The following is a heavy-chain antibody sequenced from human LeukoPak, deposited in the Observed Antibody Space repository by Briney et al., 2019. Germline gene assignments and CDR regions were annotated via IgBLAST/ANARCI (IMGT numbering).Heavy chain of an antibody. V-gene: IGHV4-30-4*07. Sequence: PSQTLSLTCTVSGGSISSGSYYWSWIRQPPGKGLEWIGYIYYSGSTYYNPSLKSRVTISVDRSKNQFSLKLSSVTAADTAVYYCARARYCSSTSCYKREVDYWGQGTLVTVSS. CDR2: IYYSGST. D-gene: IGHD2-2*02. CDR3: ARARYCSSTSCYKREVDY. CDR1: GGSISSGSYY. J-gene: IGHJ4*02.